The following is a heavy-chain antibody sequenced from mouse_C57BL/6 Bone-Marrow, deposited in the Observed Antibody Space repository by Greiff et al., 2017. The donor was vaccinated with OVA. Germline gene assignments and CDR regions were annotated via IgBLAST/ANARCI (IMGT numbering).Heavy chain of an antibody. J-gene: IGHJ1*03. D-gene: IGHD2-3*01. CDR3: AKGYDGYFWYFDV. CDR1: GFSLTSYG. CDR2: IWRGGST. V-gene: IGHV2-5*01. Sequence: QVQLKESGPGLVQPSQSLSITCTVSGFSLTSYGVHWVRQSPGKGLEWLGVIWRGGSTDYNAAFMSRLSITKDNSKSQVFFKMNSLQADDTAIYYCAKGYDGYFWYFDVWGTGTTVTVSS.